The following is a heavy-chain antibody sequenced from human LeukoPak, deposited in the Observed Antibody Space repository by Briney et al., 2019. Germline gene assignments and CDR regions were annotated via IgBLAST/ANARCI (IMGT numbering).Heavy chain of an antibody. V-gene: IGHV3-30-3*01. D-gene: IGHD4-17*01. CDR3: ARGGVTTMTLRDLWLDY. CDR2: MSYDGSNK. J-gene: IGHJ4*02. Sequence: PGRALRLSCAASGFTFSKYAMHGVRQARGRGLEWVGLMSYDGSNKFYADSVRGGYTISRDNSRSTLYLQMNSLKAEDTAVYYCARGGVTTMTLRDLWLDYWGQGTLVTVSS. CDR1: GFTFSKYA.